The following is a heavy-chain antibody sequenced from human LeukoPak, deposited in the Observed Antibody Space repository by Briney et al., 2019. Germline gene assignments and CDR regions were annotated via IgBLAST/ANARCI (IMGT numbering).Heavy chain of an antibody. J-gene: IGHJ4*02. CDR1: GFIFSDYY. D-gene: IGHD6-13*01. CDR2: ISGSGSDT. CDR3: ARVGSIAAAGTPDY. V-gene: IGHV3-11*06. Sequence: GGSLRLSCAASGFIFSDYYMTWIRQAPGKGLEWLSDISGSGSDTNYADSVKGRSTTSRDNAKNSLYLQMNSLRAEDTAVYYCARVGSIAAAGTPDYWGQGTLVTVSS.